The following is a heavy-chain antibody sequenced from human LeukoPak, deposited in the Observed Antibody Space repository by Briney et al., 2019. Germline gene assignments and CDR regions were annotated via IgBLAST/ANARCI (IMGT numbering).Heavy chain of an antibody. V-gene: IGHV3-53*01. CDR2: IYSGGDT. Sequence: GGSLRLSCAASGFTVSSKYMSWVRQAPGKGLEWVSIIYSGGDTYYADSVKGRFTISRDNSKNTVYLQMNSLRAEDTAVYYCARDTSMVRPRGAFDIWGQGTMVTVSS. J-gene: IGHJ3*02. D-gene: IGHD3-10*01. CDR3: ARDTSMVRPRGAFDI. CDR1: GFTVSSKY.